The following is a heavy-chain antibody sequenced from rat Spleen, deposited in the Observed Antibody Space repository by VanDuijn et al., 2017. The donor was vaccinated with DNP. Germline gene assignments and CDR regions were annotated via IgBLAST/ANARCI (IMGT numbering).Heavy chain of an antibody. D-gene: IGHD1-2*01. CDR2: ISYDGGST. V-gene: IGHV5-22*01. J-gene: IGHJ2*01. CDR1: GFTFRDYY. CDR3: ARQGTITAIYPPYYFDY. Sequence: EVQLVESGGGLVQPGRSLKLSCAASGFTFRDYYMAWVRQAPTKGLEWVAYISYDGGSTYYGDSVKGRFTISRDDAKSTLYLQMNSLRSEDMATYYCARQGTITAIYPPYYFDYWGQGVMVTVSS.